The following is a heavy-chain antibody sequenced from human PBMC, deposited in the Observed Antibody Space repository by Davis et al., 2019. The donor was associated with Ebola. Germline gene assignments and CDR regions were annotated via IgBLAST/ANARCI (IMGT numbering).Heavy chain of an antibody. D-gene: IGHD2-2*01. J-gene: IGHJ6*02. Sequence: ASVKVSCKASGYTFTSYYMHWVRQAPGQGLEWMGIINPSGGSTSYAQKFQGRVTMTRDTSTSTVYMELSSLRSEDTAVYYCARFFDCSSTSCEWGDYGMDVWGQGTTVTVSS. CDR1: GYTFTSYY. V-gene: IGHV1-46*01. CDR3: ARFFDCSSTSCEWGDYGMDV. CDR2: INPSGGST.